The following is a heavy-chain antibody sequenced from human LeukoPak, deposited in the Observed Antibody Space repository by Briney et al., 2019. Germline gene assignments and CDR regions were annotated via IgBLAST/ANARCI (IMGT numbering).Heavy chain of an antibody. V-gene: IGHV1-2*02. J-gene: IGHJ4*02. Sequence: GASVRVSCKASGYTFTGYYMHWVRQAPGQGLEWMGWINPNSGGTNYAQKFQGRVTMTRDTSIGTAYMELSRLRSDDTAVYYCARDLGDSSGYRYWGQGTLVTVSS. D-gene: IGHD3-22*01. CDR1: GYTFTGYY. CDR2: INPNSGGT. CDR3: ARDLGDSSGYRY.